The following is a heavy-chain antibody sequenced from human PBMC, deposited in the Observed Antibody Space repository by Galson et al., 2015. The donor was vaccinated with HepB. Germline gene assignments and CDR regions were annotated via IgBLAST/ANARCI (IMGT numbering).Heavy chain of an antibody. J-gene: IGHJ4*02. CDR1: GFTFSSYA. CDR2: IYSGGST. CDR3: ARVRDSSGYGVY. D-gene: IGHD3-22*01. V-gene: IGHV3-53*01. Sequence: SLGLSCAASGFTFSSYAMSWVRQAPGKGLEWVSVIYSGGSTYYADSVKGRFTISRDNSKNTLYLQMNSLRAEDTDVYYCARVRDSSGYGVYWGQGTLVTVSS.